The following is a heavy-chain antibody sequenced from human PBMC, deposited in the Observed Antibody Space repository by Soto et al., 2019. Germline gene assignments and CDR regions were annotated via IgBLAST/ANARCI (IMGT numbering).Heavy chain of an antibody. CDR2: ISAYNGNT. CDR3: ARVRCSSTSCYFGEAYYNYGLDF. CDR1: GYSFTSYG. D-gene: IGHD2-2*01. J-gene: IGHJ6*02. V-gene: IGHV1-18*04. Sequence: ASVKVSCKASGYSFTSYGISWVRQAPGQGLEWMGWISAYNGNTNYEQKLQGRVTMTTDTSTSTAYMELRSLRSDDTAVYYCARVRCSSTSCYFGEAYYNYGLDFWGQGTTVTVSS.